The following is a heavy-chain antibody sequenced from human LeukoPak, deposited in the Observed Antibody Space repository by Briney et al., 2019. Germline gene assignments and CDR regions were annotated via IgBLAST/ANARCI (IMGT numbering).Heavy chain of an antibody. D-gene: IGHD2-2*01. CDR2: IAYSGST. V-gene: IGHV4-39*01. CDR3: ARLGFCTSTSCP. Sequence: SQTLSLTCTVSGGSVGSSTYYWGWIRQPPGKGLEWIASIAYSGSTYNPSLKSRVTISVDTSKNQFSLKLSSVTAADTAVYYCARLGFCTSTSCPWGQGTLVTVSS. J-gene: IGHJ5*02. CDR1: GGSVGSSTYY.